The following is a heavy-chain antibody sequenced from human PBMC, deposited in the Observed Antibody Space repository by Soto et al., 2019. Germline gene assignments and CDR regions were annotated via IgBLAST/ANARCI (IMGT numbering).Heavy chain of an antibody. J-gene: IGHJ6*02. CDR1: GYAFGDHA. CDR3: ARSQLDF. Sequence: AAVKVSCKASGYAFGDHAVTWVRQAPGRGLEWMGWTTAYDDKAYYEEKFQGRVTMTTDTSTTTAYMELRSLRSDDSALYFCARSQLDFWGQGTMVTVSS. V-gene: IGHV1-18*01. CDR2: TTAYDDKA.